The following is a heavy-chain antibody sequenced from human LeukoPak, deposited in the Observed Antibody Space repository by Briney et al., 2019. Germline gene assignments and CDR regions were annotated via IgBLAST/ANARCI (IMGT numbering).Heavy chain of an antibody. D-gene: IGHD3-22*01. CDR3: AKATGRITMIVVVISDY. J-gene: IGHJ4*02. Sequence: PGGSLRLSCVASGFTLRSYVMNWVRQTPGKGLEWVSSISGSGDSTFYADSVKGRFSISRDNSKNTLYLQVNGLRTEDTAVYYCAKATGRITMIVVVISDYWGQGTLVTVSS. CDR1: GFTLRSYV. V-gene: IGHV3-23*01. CDR2: ISGSGDST.